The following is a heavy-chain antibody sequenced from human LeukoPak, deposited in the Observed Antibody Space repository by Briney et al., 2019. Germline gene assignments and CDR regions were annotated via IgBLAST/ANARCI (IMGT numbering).Heavy chain of an antibody. V-gene: IGHV3-21*01. CDR3: ARSAYDILTGHDAFDI. D-gene: IGHD3-9*01. CDR2: ISSSSSYI. CDR1: AFTFSSYS. J-gene: IGHJ3*02. Sequence: GGSLRLSCADSAFTFSSYSINWVRQAPGKGLEWVSSISSSSSYIYYADSVKGRFTISRDNAKNSLYLQMNSLRAEDTAVYYCARSAYDILTGHDAFDIWGQGTMVTVSS.